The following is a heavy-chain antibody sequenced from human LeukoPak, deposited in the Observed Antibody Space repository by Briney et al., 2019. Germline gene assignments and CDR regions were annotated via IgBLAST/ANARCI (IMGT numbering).Heavy chain of an antibody. V-gene: IGHV4-34*01. CDR1: GGSFSGYY. J-gene: IGHJ4*02. D-gene: IGHD2-2*01. Sequence: SETLSLTCAVYGGSFSGYYWSWIRQPPGKGLEWIGEINHSGSTNYNPSLKSRVTISVDTSKNQFSLKLSSVTAADTAVYYCARGRVRGSLGYWGQGTLVTVSS. CDR3: ARGRVRGSLGY. CDR2: INHSGST.